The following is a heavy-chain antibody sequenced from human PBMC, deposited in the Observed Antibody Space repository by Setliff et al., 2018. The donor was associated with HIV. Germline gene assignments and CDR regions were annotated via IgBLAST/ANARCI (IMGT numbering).Heavy chain of an antibody. J-gene: IGHJ6*03. CDR3: ARHRQGFTGSTPGYYMDV. CDR2: ISYSGST. V-gene: IGHV4-39*01. CDR1: GGSFSNSYYF. D-gene: IGHD1-7*01. Sequence: SETLSLTCNVSGGSFSNSYYFWGWIRQPPGKGLEWIGSISYSGSTYYNPSLKSRVTMSVDTSKNQFSLKLSSVTAADTAVYYCARHRQGFTGSTPGYYMDVWGKGTTVTVSS.